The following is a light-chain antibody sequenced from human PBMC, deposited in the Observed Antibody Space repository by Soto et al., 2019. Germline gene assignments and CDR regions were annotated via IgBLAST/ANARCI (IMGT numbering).Light chain of an antibody. V-gene: IGLV3-21*04. Sequence: SYELTQPPSVSVAPGKTARITCGGNNIGSKSVHWYQQKPGQAPVLVIYYDSDRPSGIPERFSGSNSGNTATLTISRVEAGDEADYYCQVWDSSSDHRFFGTGTKVTVL. CDR2: YDS. J-gene: IGLJ1*01. CDR1: NIGSKS. CDR3: QVWDSSSDHRF.